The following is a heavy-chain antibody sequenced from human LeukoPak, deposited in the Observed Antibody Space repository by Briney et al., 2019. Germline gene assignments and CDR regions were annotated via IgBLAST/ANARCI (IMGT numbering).Heavy chain of an antibody. CDR3: ARVAVVAANNNWFDP. V-gene: IGHV3-30*01. Sequence: PGRSLRLSCAASGFTFSSYAMHWVRQAPGKGLEWVAVISYDGSNKYYADSVKGRFTTSRDNSKNTLYLQMNSLRAEDTAVYYCARVAVVAANNNWFDPWGQGTLVTVSS. CDR1: GFTFSSYA. D-gene: IGHD2-15*01. CDR2: ISYDGSNK. J-gene: IGHJ5*02.